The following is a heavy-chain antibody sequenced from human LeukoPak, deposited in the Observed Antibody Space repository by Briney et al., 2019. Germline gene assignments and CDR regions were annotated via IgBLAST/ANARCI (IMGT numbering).Heavy chain of an antibody. CDR3: ARDQEVAQGIDY. J-gene: IGHJ4*02. V-gene: IGHV1-2*02. CDR2: INPNSGGT. D-gene: IGHD2-15*01. Sequence: ASVTVSCKASGYTFTGYYMHWVRQAPGQGLEWMGWINPNSGGTNYAQKFQGRVTMTRDTSISTAYMELSRLRSDDTAVYYCARDQEVAQGIDYWGQGTLVTVSS. CDR1: GYTFTGYY.